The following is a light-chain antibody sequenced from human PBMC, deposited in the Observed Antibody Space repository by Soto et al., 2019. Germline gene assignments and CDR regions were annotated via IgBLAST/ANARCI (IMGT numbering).Light chain of an antibody. Sequence: EIVVTQSPATLSLSPGERATLSCRASQSVSSHLAWYQQKPGQAPRLLIDDASNRATGIPARFSGSGSGTDFTLTISSLEPEASAVYYCQQRADWWTFGQGTKVEVK. CDR3: QQRADWWT. J-gene: IGKJ1*01. CDR2: DAS. CDR1: QSVSSH. V-gene: IGKV3-11*01.